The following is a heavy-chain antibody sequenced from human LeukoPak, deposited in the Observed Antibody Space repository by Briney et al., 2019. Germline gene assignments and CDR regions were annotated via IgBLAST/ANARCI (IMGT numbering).Heavy chain of an antibody. CDR2: IIPILGIA. J-gene: IGHJ4*02. CDR3: ASAAYLQAYMTTVTTDPFDY. CDR1: GYTFTSYG. D-gene: IGHD4-17*01. V-gene: IGHV1-69*04. Sequence: ASVKVSCKASGYTFTSYGISWVRQAPGQGLEWMGRIIPILGIANYAQKFQGRVTITADKSTSTAYMELSSLRSEDTAVYYCASAAYLQAYMTTVTTDPFDYWGQGTLVTVSS.